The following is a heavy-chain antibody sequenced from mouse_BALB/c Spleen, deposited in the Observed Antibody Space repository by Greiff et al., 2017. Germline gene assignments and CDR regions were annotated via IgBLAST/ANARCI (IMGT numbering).Heavy chain of an antibody. CDR3: ARNRDMITYFDY. CDR1: GYTFTDYN. Sequence: VQLKQSGPELVKPGASVKIPCKASGYTFTDYNMDWVKQSHGKSLEWIGDINPNNGGTIYNQKFKGKATLTVDKSSSTAYMELRSLTSEDTAVYYCARNRDMITYFDYWGQGTTLTVSS. V-gene: IGHV1-18*01. J-gene: IGHJ2*01. D-gene: IGHD2-4*01. CDR2: INPNNGGT.